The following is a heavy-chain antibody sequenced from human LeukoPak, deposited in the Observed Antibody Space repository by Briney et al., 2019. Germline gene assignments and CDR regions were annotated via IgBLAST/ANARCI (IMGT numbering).Heavy chain of an antibody. D-gene: IGHD1-26*01. CDR3: ARSYSGFGYALHDY. CDR2: INPNSGGT. CDR1: GYTFTDYH. Sequence: ASVKVSCKASGYTFTDYHMHWVRQAPGQGLEWMGWINPNSGGTNYAQKFQGRVTMTRDTSISTAYMELSSLRSDDTAMYYCARSYSGFGYALHDYWGQGTLVTVSS. V-gene: IGHV1-2*02. J-gene: IGHJ4*02.